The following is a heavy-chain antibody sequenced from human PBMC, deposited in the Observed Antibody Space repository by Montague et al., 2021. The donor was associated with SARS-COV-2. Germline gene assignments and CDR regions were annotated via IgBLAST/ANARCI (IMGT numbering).Heavy chain of an antibody. V-gene: IGHV4-59*08. D-gene: IGHD3-16*01. Sequence: SETLSLTCTVSGGSIRNYNWSWIRQPPVKGLEWIGYVFYTGSTNYNPSLKSRVTISIDTSKNQISLRLTSVTAADTAKYYCASHYAADSGLLDYWGQGTLVTVSS. CDR2: VFYTGST. CDR3: ASHYAADSGLLDY. J-gene: IGHJ4*02. CDR1: GGSIRNYN.